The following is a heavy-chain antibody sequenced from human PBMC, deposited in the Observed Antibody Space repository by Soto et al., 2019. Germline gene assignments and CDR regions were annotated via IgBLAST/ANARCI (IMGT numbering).Heavy chain of an antibody. V-gene: IGHV4-39*01. CDR3: ARLVNSVGATFFDY. CDR1: GGSISSSSYY. CDR2: IYYSGST. Sequence: SETLSLTCTVSGGSISSSSYYWGWIRQPPGKGLEWIGSIYYSGSTYYNPSLKSRVTISVDTSKNQFSLKLSSVTAADTAVYYCARLVNSVGATFFDYWGQGTLVTVSS. D-gene: IGHD1-26*01. J-gene: IGHJ4*02.